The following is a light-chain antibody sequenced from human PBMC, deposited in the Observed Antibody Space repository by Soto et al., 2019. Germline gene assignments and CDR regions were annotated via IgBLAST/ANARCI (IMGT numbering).Light chain of an antibody. CDR2: DSS. V-gene: IGKV3-15*01. Sequence: EIVMTQSPATLSVSPGEIATLSCRASQTVRSHLAWYQQKPGQAPSLLIYDSSTRATGIPARFSGSGSGTEFTLKISSLQSEDCAVHYCPPYKQWPPLTFGGGNKVEIK. J-gene: IGKJ4*01. CDR1: QTVRSH. CDR3: PPYKQWPPLT.